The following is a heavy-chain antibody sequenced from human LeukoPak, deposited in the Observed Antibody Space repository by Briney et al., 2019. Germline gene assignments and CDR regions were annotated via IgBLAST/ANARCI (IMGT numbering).Heavy chain of an antibody. Sequence: SETLSLTCTVSGGSISSYYWSWIRQPPGKGLEWIGYIYYNGNTNYNPSLKSRVTISVDTSKNQFSLRLSSVTAADTAVYYCARRSGRSHSFDFWGQGTLVTVPS. J-gene: IGHJ4*02. CDR1: GGSISSYY. CDR3: ARRSGRSHSFDF. CDR2: IYYNGNT. V-gene: IGHV4-59*08. D-gene: IGHD1-26*01.